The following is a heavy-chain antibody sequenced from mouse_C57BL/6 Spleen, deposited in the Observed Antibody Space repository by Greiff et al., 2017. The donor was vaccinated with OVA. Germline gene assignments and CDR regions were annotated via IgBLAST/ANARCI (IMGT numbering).Heavy chain of an antibody. D-gene: IGHD1-1*01. Sequence: EVKLMESGPGLVKPSQSLSLTCSVTGYSITSGYYWNWIRQFPGNKLEWMGYISYDGSNNYNPSLKNRISITRDTSKNQFFLKLNSVTTEDTATYYCAKGVYYYGSSYEGAMDYWGQGTSVTVSS. CDR1: GYSITSGYY. CDR2: ISYDGSN. J-gene: IGHJ4*01. V-gene: IGHV3-6*01. CDR3: AKGVYYYGSSYEGAMDY.